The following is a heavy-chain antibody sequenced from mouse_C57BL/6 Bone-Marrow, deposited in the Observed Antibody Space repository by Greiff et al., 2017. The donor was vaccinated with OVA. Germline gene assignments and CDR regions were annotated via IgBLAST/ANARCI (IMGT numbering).Heavy chain of an antibody. CDR3: ARRYYGSIAY. CDR2: IYPGDGDT. V-gene: IGHV1-82*01. Sequence: VKLQESGPELVKPGASVKISCKASGYAFSSSWMNWVKQRPGKGLEWIGRIYPGDGDTNYNGKFKGKATLTADKSSSTAYMQLSSLTSEDSAVYFCARRYYGSIAYWGQGTLVTVSA. CDR1: GYAFSSSW. D-gene: IGHD1-1*01. J-gene: IGHJ3*01.